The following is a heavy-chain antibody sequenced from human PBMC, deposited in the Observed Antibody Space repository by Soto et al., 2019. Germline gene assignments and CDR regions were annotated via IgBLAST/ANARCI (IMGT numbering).Heavy chain of an antibody. V-gene: IGHV4-59*01. CDR2: IYYSGSI. D-gene: IGHD3-22*01. CDR3: AREGYSSGYYYYYGMDV. Sequence: QVQLQESGPGLVKPSETLSLTCTVSGGSISSYYWSWIRQPPGKGLEWIGYIYYSGSINYNPSLKSRVTITVDTSKNQFYLTLSSVTAADTAVYYCAREGYSSGYYYYYGMDVWGKGTKVTVSS. J-gene: IGHJ6*04. CDR1: GGSISSYY.